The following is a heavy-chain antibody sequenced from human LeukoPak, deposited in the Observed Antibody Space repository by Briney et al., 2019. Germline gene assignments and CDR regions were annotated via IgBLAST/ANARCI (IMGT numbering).Heavy chain of an antibody. CDR2: IYYSGST. V-gene: IGHV4-59*01. CDR1: GGSISSYY. CDR3: ARDRGKGAFDI. Sequence: SETLSLTCTVSGGSISSYYWSWIRQPPGKGLEWIGYIYYSGSTNYNPSLKSRVTISVDTSKNQFSLKLSSVTAADTAVYYCARDRGKGAFDIWAKGQWSPSLQ. D-gene: IGHD1-1*01. J-gene: IGHJ3*02.